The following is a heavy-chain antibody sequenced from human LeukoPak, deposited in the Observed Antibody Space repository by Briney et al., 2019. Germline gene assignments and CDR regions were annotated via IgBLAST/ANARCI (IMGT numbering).Heavy chain of an antibody. CDR3: ARLIRAAALIDY. CDR1: GYSFRNYG. J-gene: IGHJ4*02. V-gene: IGHV1-18*01. CDR2: ISGDNRDT. Sequence: ASVQVSCQACGYSFRNYGLTWVRQDSGQGLEWMGWISGDNRDTDSAEKFQGRLTMTTDTSTSTAYMDLRSLRSDDTGIYYCARLIRAAALIDYWGQGTLVTVSS. D-gene: IGHD6-13*01.